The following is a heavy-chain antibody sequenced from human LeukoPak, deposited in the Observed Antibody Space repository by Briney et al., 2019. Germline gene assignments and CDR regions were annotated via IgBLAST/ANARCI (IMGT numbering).Heavy chain of an antibody. CDR2: IIPIFGTA. J-gene: IGHJ4*02. V-gene: IGHV1-69*13. CDR3: ARDRAPYYDFWKVHLWEVGFDY. CDR1: GGTFSSYA. D-gene: IGHD3-3*01. Sequence: SVKVSCKASGGTFSSYAISWVRQAPGQGLEWMGGIIPIFGTANYAQKFQGRVTITADESTSTAYMELSSLRSEDTAVYYCARDRAPYYDFWKVHLWEVGFDYWGQGTLVTVSS.